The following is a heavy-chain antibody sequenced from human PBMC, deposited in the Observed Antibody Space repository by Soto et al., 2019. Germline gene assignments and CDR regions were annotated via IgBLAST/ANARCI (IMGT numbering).Heavy chain of an antibody. Sequence: ASVKVSCKASGYTFTSYYMHWVRQAPGQGLEWMGIINPSGGSTSYAQKFQGRVTMTRDTSTSTVYMELSSLRSEDTAVYYCALGWMGSIAAAGRPKNNWFDPWGQGTLVTVSS. D-gene: IGHD6-13*01. CDR3: ALGWMGSIAAAGRPKNNWFDP. CDR1: GYTFTSYY. J-gene: IGHJ5*02. CDR2: INPSGGST. V-gene: IGHV1-46*01.